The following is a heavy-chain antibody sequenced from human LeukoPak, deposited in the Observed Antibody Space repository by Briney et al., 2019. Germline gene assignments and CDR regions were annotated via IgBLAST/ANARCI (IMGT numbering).Heavy chain of an antibody. CDR2: IYYSGST. Sequence: PSETLSLTCTVSGGSISSYYWSWIRQPPGKGLEWIGYIYYSGSTNYNPSLKSRVTISVDTSKNQFSLKLSSVTAADTAVYYCARPRIAAADHAFDIWGQGTMVTVSS. CDR3: ARPRIAAADHAFDI. V-gene: IGHV4-59*08. J-gene: IGHJ3*02. D-gene: IGHD6-13*01. CDR1: GGSISSYY.